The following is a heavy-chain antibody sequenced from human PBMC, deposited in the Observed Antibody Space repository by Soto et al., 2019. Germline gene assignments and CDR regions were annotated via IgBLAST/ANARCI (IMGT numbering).Heavy chain of an antibody. V-gene: IGHV3-21*01. CDR3: TRDESRDTSARGWFDP. J-gene: IGHJ5*02. CDR1: GFTFRSFT. Sequence: GGSLRLSCAASGFTFRSFTMNWVRQAPGKGLEWVSTISSNRAYIYYTDALRGRFTISRDNAKNSLHLQMNSLRAEDTAVYYCTRDESRDTSARGWFDPWGPGTLVSVSS. D-gene: IGHD2-2*01. CDR2: ISSNRAYI.